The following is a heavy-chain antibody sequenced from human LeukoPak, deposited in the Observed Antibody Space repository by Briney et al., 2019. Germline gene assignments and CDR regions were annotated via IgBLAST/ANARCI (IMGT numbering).Heavy chain of an antibody. Sequence: GGSLRLSCAASGFTFSSYAMSWVRQAPGKGLEWVSAISGSGGSTYYADSAKGRFTISSDTAKNSLYLQLNSLTVGDTAMYYCARDRDGDEDFDYWGRGTLVTVSS. CDR1: GFTFSSYA. J-gene: IGHJ4*02. CDR3: ARDRDGDEDFDY. V-gene: IGHV3-23*01. CDR2: ISGSGGST. D-gene: IGHD4-17*01.